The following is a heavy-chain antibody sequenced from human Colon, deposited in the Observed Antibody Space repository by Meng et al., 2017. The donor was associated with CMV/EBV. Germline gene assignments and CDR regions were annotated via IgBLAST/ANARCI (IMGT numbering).Heavy chain of an antibody. CDR1: GGTFRSYA. D-gene: IGHD2-21*02. V-gene: IGHV1-69*04. CDR3: ARAPTMTAGSDY. CDR2: IVPILGIS. J-gene: IGHJ4*02. Sequence: SVKVSCKASGGTFRSYAINWVRQVPGQGLEWLGTIVPILGISHYSQKFQGRVFIVADKSTAAAYMELYSLRSDDTAVYYCARAPTMTAGSDYWDQGTLGTVSS.